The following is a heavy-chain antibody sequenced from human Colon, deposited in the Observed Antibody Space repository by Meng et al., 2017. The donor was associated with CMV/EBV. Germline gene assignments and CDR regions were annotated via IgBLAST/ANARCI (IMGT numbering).Heavy chain of an antibody. CDR1: GFGVSDNY. V-gene: IGHV3-66*01. Sequence: GESLKISCAASGFGVSDNYMSWVRQAPGKGLEWVSVIYSGQSTNYRESVKGRFTISRDSSKNTLYLQMNSLRAEDTAVYYCARDIVVVPAAHFDYWGQGTLVTVSS. J-gene: IGHJ4*02. CDR3: ARDIVVVPAAHFDY. CDR2: IYSGQST. D-gene: IGHD2-2*01.